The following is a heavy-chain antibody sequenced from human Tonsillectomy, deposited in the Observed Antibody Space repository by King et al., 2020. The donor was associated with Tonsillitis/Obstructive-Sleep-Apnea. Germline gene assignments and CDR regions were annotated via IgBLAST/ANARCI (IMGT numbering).Heavy chain of an antibody. CDR1: GFTFSDYY. J-gene: IGHJ6*03. V-gene: IGHV3-11*05. CDR3: ARALSNCNYYYYMDV. Sequence: VQLVESGGGLVKPGGSLRLSCAASGFTFSDYYMSRIRQAPGKGLEWVSYISSSSGYTNYENSVKGRFTISRDNAKNSLYLQINSRRAEDTAVYYCARALSNCNYYYYMDVWGKGTTVTVSS. CDR2: ISSSSGYT. D-gene: IGHD7-27*01.